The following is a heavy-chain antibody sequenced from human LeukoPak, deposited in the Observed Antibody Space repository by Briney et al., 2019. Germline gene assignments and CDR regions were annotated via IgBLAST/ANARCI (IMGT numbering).Heavy chain of an antibody. Sequence: SETLSLTCAVYGGSFSGYYWSWIRQPPGKGLEWIGEINHSGSTNYNPSLKSRVTISVDTSKNQFSLKLSSVTAADTAVYYCARGRKVVVWGPGTLVTVSS. D-gene: IGHD2-15*01. CDR2: INHSGST. CDR1: GGSFSGYY. CDR3: ARGRKVVV. V-gene: IGHV4-34*01. J-gene: IGHJ4*01.